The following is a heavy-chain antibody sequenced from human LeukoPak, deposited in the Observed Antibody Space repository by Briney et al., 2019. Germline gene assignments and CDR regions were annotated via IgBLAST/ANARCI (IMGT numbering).Heavy chain of an antibody. D-gene: IGHD3-10*01. CDR2: IYYSGST. V-gene: IGHV4-39*07. Sequence: SETLSLTCTVSGGSISSSSYYWGWIRQPPGKGLEWIGSIYYSGSTYYNPSLKSRVTISVDTSKNQFSLKLSCVTAADTAVYYCARAGMIRGAHAAFDYWGQGTLVTVSS. CDR1: GGSISSSSYY. CDR3: ARAGMIRGAHAAFDY. J-gene: IGHJ4*02.